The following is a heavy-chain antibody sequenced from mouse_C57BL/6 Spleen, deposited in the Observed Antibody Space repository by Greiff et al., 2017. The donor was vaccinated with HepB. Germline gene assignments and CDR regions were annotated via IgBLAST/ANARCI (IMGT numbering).Heavy chain of an antibody. CDR1: GYTFTNYW. J-gene: IGHJ4*01. V-gene: IGHV1-63*01. CDR3: AREGGDYAMDY. CDR2: IYPGGGYT. Sequence: VQLQQSGAELVRPGPSVKMSCKASGYTFTNYWIGWAKQRPGHGLEWIGDIYPGGGYTNYNEKFKGKATLTADKSSSTAYMQFSSLTSEDSAIYYCAREGGDYAMDYWGQGTSVTVSS. D-gene: IGHD1-1*02.